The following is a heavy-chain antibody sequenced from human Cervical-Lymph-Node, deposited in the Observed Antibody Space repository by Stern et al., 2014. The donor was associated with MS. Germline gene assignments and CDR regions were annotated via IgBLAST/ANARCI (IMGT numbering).Heavy chain of an antibody. D-gene: IGHD6-19*01. Sequence: EVQLVESGAEVKKPGESLKISCKGSGYNFTTYCIAWVRQMPGSGLAWMGLIYPVDSHTRYCPAYQGHVPMSAYTSISTASLQWSSLKASDTAIYYCARPSNSGLFLHHWGQGTLVTVSS. CDR1: GYNFTTYC. CDR2: IYPVDSHT. J-gene: IGHJ1*01. CDR3: ARPSNSGLFLHH. V-gene: IGHV5-51*01.